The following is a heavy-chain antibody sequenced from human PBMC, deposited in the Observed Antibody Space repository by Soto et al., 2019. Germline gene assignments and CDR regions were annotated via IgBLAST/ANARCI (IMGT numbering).Heavy chain of an antibody. CDR1: GGSISSYY. CDR3: ARGIDYYYDSRGHFDI. J-gene: IGHJ3*02. CDR2: IYYSGST. V-gene: IGHV4-59*08. Sequence: QVQLQESGPGLVKPSETLSLTCTVSGGSISSYYWSWIRQPPGKGLEWIGYIYYSGSTNYNPSLTRRLTMSGVPSKNQSSLKLSSVTAADTAVYYCARGIDYYYDSRGHFDIWGQGKMVTVSS. D-gene: IGHD3-22*01.